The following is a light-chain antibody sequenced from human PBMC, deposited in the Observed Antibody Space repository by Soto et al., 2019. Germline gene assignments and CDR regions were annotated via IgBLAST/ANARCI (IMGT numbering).Light chain of an antibody. V-gene: IGKV1-5*01. Sequence: DIQLPQSPSSLSASVGYSVTISCLASQDISRWLAWYQQKPGKAHKVMIWDASSLQRGVPSRFTGSGSGTEFTLTIKGLQPDDLATYYCQQYNGYGTWTGGKWTK. CDR1: QDISRW. CDR3: QQYNGYGTWT. J-gene: IGKJ1*01. CDR2: DAS.